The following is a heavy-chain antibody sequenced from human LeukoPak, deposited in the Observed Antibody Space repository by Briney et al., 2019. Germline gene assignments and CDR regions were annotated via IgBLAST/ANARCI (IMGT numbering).Heavy chain of an antibody. V-gene: IGHV4-59*12. CDR1: GGSISSYY. J-gene: IGHJ6*03. D-gene: IGHD3-10*01. CDR2: IYYSGST. CDR3: ARAKGSGSRRYFYYYMDV. Sequence: PSETLSLTCTASGGSISSYYWSWIRQPPGKGLEWIGYIYYSGSTNYNPSLKSRVTTSVDTSKNQFSLKLSSVTAADTAVYYCARAKGSGSRRYFYYYMDVWGKGTTVTVFS.